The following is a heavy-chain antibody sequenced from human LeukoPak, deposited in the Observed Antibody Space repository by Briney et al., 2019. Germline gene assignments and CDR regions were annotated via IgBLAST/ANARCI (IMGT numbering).Heavy chain of an antibody. V-gene: IGHV3-74*01. CDR1: GFTFSSYW. CDR3: ARDLPGYCSGGSCYLKGSNYMDV. J-gene: IGHJ6*03. Sequence: GGSLRLSCAASGFTFSSYWMHWVRQAPGKGLVWVSRINSDVKRTTYADSRKGRLTISRDNAKNTLYLQMNSLRAEDTAVYYCARDLPGYCSGGSCYLKGSNYMDVWGKGTTVTVSS. D-gene: IGHD2-15*01. CDR2: INSDVKRT.